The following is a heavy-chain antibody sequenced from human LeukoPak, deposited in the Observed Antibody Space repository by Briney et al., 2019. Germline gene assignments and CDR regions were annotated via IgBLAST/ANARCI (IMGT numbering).Heavy chain of an antibody. Sequence: GGSLRLSGVVSGITVSNYDMSWVRQAPGKGLEWVAGIRESGGGTNYADSVKGRFTIPRDNSMNTVYLQMNSLRAEDTAVYFCAKRGIVIRGVLIMGFHKAAYYFDYWGQGILVTVSS. CDR1: GITVSNYD. CDR3: AKRGIVIRGVLIMGFHKAAYYFDY. D-gene: IGHD3-10*01. J-gene: IGHJ4*02. V-gene: IGHV3-23*01. CDR2: IRESGGGT.